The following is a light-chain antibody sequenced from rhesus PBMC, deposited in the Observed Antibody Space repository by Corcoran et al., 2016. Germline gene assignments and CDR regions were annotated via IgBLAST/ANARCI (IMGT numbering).Light chain of an antibody. Sequence: DIQMTQSPSSLSASVGDKVTITCRASPGISIWLAWSKQKPGKGPKLLIFKASSLQGGVPSRFSGSGSGTDCTLTISSLQPEDFATYYCLQYSSSPYSFGQGTKVEIK. CDR1: PGISIW. CDR3: LQYSSSPYS. J-gene: IGKJ2*01. CDR2: KAS. V-gene: IGKV1-22*01.